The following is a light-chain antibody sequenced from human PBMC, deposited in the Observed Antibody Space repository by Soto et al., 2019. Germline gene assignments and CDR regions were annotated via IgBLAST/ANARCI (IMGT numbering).Light chain of an antibody. CDR3: QQYNDWPRT. J-gene: IGKJ2*01. V-gene: IGKV3-15*01. CDR2: CVS. Sequence: IVLTQSPVTLSVSPGERATLSCRASQSVSSNLAWYQHKPCQAPRLLISCVSTRATGIPARFSGTGSVTDFTLIISGLQSEDFAVYYCQQYNDWPRTFGKGTKLEIK. CDR1: QSVSSN.